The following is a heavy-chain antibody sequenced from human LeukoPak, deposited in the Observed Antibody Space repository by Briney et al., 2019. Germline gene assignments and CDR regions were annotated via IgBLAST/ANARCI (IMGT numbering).Heavy chain of an antibody. D-gene: IGHD3-16*01. J-gene: IGHJ6*03. CDR3: ARETSQKGAHHMDV. CDR1: GGSISSNY. Sequence: PSETLSFTCTGSGGSISSNYWSWIRQPAGQGLDSIGRTYTTGSTNDNPSHKSRVTISVDTSKNQFALKLSSVTAADTAVYYCARETSQKGAHHMDVWGKGTTISISS. V-gene: IGHV4-4*07. CDR2: TYTTGST.